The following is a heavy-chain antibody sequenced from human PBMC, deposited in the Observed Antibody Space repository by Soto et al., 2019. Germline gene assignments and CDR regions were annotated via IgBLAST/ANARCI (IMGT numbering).Heavy chain of an antibody. J-gene: IGHJ4*02. V-gene: IGHV3-30*18. D-gene: IGHD3-3*01. CDR3: AKEGRYYDFWSGRTLDY. Sequence: LPSAVAGVTISSYGIHRVSQDTGKGLEWVAVISYDGSNKYYADSVKGRFTISRDNSKNTLYLQMNSLRAEDTAVYYCAKEGRYYDFWSGRTLDYWGQGTLVTVSS. CDR1: GVTISSYG. CDR2: ISYDGSNK.